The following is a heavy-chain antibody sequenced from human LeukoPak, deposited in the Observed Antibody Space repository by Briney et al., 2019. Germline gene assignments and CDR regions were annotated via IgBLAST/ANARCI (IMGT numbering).Heavy chain of an antibody. CDR1: GYTFTSYG. J-gene: IGHJ4*02. CDR2: IIPILGIA. Sequence: ASVKVSCKASGYTFTSYGISWVRQAPGQGLEWMGRIIPILGIANYAQKFQGRVTITADKSTSTAYMELSSLRSEDTAVYYCARDIRYSSGWYWDYWGQGTLVTVSS. CDR3: ARDIRYSSGWYWDY. V-gene: IGHV1-69*04. D-gene: IGHD6-19*01.